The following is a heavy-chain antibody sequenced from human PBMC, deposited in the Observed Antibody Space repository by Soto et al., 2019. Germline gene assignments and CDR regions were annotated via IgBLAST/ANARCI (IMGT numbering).Heavy chain of an antibody. D-gene: IGHD6-19*01. Sequence: GASVKVSCKASGYTFTSYGSSWVRQAPGQGLEWMGWISAYNGNTNYAQKLQGRVTMTTDTSTSTAYMELRSLRSDDTAVYYCARVASASGWNKNGDYFDYWGQGTLVTVSS. CDR2: ISAYNGNT. V-gene: IGHV1-18*01. J-gene: IGHJ4*02. CDR1: GYTFTSYG. CDR3: ARVASASGWNKNGDYFDY.